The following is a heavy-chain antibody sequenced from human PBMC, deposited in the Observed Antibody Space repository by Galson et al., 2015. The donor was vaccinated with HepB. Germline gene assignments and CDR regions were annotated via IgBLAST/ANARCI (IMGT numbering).Heavy chain of an antibody. J-gene: IGHJ4*02. CDR2: IIPIFGTA. CDR1: GGTFSSYA. D-gene: IGHD3-10*01. V-gene: IGHV1-69*13. Sequence: SVKVSCKASGGTFSSYAISWVRQAPGQGLEWMGGIIPIFGTANYAQKFQGRVTITADESTSTAYMELSSLRSEDTAVYYCARGGSGSFYFDYWGQGTLVTVPS. CDR3: ARGGSGSFYFDY.